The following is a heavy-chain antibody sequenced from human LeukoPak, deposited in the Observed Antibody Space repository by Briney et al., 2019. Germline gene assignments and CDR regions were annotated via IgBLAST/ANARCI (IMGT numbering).Heavy chain of an antibody. CDR2: IKSKTDGGTT. V-gene: IGHV3-15*01. Sequence: PGGSLGLSCAASGFTFSNAWMNWVRQAPGKGLEWVGRIKSKTDGGTTDYAAPVKGRFTISRDDSKTTLYLQMNSLKTEDTAVYYCITPSREGNFDYWGQGTLVTVSS. CDR3: ITPSREGNFDY. J-gene: IGHJ4*02. CDR1: GFTFSNAW. D-gene: IGHD3-10*01.